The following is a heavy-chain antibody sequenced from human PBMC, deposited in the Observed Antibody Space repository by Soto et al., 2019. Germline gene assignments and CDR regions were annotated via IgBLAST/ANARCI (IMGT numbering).Heavy chain of an antibody. V-gene: IGHV5-51*04. D-gene: IGHD2-21*01. CDR3: TRGLGTAIVGDF. Sequence: GESLKISCKGSGYSFTTYWIGWVRQMPGKGLEWMGLIYPGDSDTKYSPAFQGQVTISADKPLTTAFLQWSSLKASDSAVYYCTRGLGTAIVGDFWGQGTLVTVSS. CDR2: IYPGDSDT. CDR1: GYSFTTYW. J-gene: IGHJ4*02.